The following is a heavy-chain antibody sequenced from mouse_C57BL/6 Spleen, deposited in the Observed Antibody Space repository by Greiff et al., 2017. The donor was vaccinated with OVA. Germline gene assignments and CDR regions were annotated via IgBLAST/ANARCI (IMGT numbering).Heavy chain of an antibody. CDR3: ASSITTVPYYAMDY. D-gene: IGHD1-1*01. CDR1: GFTFSDYG. Sequence: EVQRVESGGGLVKPGGSLKLSCAASGFTFSDYGMHWVRQAPEKGLEWVAYISSGCSTIYYADTVKGRFTISRDNAKNTLFLQMTSMRSEDTAMYYCASSITTVPYYAMDYWGQGTSVTVSS. CDR2: ISSGCSTI. V-gene: IGHV5-17*01. J-gene: IGHJ4*01.